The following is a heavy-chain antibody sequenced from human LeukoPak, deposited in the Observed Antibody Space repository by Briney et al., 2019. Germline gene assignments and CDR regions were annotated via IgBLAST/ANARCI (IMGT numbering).Heavy chain of an antibody. D-gene: IGHD2-2*01. CDR3: ARAEGYCSSTSCPHHYYYYGMDV. V-gene: IGHV1-3*01. CDR2: INAGNGNT. Sequence: ASVTVPCKASGYTFTSYAMHWVRQAPGQRLEWMGWINAGNGNTKYSQKFQGRVTITRDTSASTAYMELSSLRSEDTAVYYCARAEGYCSSTSCPHHYYYYGMDVWGQGTTVTVSS. J-gene: IGHJ6*02. CDR1: GYTFTSYA.